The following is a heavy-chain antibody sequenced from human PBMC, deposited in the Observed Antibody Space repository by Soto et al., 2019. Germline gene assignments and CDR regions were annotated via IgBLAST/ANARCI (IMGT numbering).Heavy chain of an antibody. D-gene: IGHD3-22*01. J-gene: IGHJ4*02. CDR1: GGSFRIVSSY. CDR3: ARRAYYYDSSGYSHFDY. V-gene: IGHV4-39*01. Sequence: QLQLQESGPGLVKPAETLSPTSTVSGGSFRIVSSYWGWIGPPPGKGWGGIGSIYYVGSTYYNPSLKSRVTISVDTSKNQCSLKLSSVTAADTAVYYCARRAYYYDSSGYSHFDYWGQGTLVTVSS. CDR2: IYYVGST.